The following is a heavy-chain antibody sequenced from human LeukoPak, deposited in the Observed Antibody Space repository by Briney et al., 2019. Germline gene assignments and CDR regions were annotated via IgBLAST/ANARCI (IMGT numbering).Heavy chain of an antibody. CDR2: ISSSGSTI. V-gene: IGHV3-11*01. D-gene: IGHD6-13*01. CDR3: AKDRWQQQLVLDY. CDR1: GFTFSDYY. Sequence: GGSLRLSCAASGFTFSDYYMSWIHQAPGKGLEWVSYISSSGSTIYYADSVKGRFTISRDNAKNSLYLQMNSLRAEDTAVYYCAKDRWQQQLVLDYWGQGTLVTVSS. J-gene: IGHJ4*02.